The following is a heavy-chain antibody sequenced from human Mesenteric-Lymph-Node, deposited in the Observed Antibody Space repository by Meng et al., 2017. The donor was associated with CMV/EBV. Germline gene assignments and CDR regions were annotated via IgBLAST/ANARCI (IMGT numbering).Heavy chain of an antibody. J-gene: IGHJ6*02. Sequence: SETLSLTCTVSGGSISSSSYYWGWIRQPPGKGLEWIWSIYYSGSTYYNPSLKSRVTISVDTSKNQFSLKLSSVTAADTAVYYCARGGLRVYGMDVWGQGTTVTVSS. V-gene: IGHV4-39*07. CDR2: IYYSGST. CDR1: GGSISSSSYY. CDR3: ARGGLRVYGMDV. D-gene: IGHD5-12*01.